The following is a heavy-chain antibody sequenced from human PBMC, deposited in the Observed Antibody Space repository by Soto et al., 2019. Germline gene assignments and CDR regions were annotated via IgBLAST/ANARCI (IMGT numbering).Heavy chain of an antibody. J-gene: IGHJ4*02. CDR3: SKDNPAVHY. CDR1: GFTFSDYA. Sequence: QVHLVESGGGVVQPGRSLKLSCAASGFTFSDYAMHWVRRAPGKGLEWLALITSDGSDKYYADSVTGRFTISRDDSENTLYLQMNSLTPEDTAVYYCSKDNPAVHYWGQGALVTVSS. V-gene: IGHV3-30*18. CDR2: ITSDGSDK.